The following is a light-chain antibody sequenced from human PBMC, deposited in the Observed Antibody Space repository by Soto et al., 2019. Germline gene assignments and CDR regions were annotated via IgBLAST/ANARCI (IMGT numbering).Light chain of an antibody. V-gene: IGKV3-20*01. Sequence: EIVLTQSPGTLSLSLGERATLSCRASQSLSSNYLAWYQQKPGQAPRLLIYGSSSRATGIPDRFSASGSGTDFTLTISRLEPEDFAVYYCQQYGSSPLTFGGGTKVEIK. CDR1: QSLSSNY. CDR3: QQYGSSPLT. CDR2: GSS. J-gene: IGKJ4*01.